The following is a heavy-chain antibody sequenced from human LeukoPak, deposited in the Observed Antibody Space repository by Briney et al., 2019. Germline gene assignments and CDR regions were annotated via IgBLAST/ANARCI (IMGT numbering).Heavy chain of an antibody. CDR2: ITWKVDST. Sequence: PGGSLRLSCAAAGFTFDDYNMHWVRQVPGKGLEWVSLITWKVDSTYYADSVEGRFTISRDNSKNALYLQMNSLRTEDTALYYCAKDKWLRGYYYYYMDVWGKGTTFTVSS. CDR1: GFTFDDYN. D-gene: IGHD5-12*01. CDR3: AKDKWLRGYYYYYMDV. V-gene: IGHV3-43*01. J-gene: IGHJ6*03.